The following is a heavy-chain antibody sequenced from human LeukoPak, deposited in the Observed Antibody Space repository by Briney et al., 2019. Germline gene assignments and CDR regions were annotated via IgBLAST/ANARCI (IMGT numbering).Heavy chain of an antibody. J-gene: IGHJ4*02. CDR2: IKSKTDGGTT. D-gene: IGHD4-17*01. CDR1: GFIFSSYG. V-gene: IGHV3-15*01. CDR3: TTGDYGDYELDY. Sequence: GGSLRLSCAASGFIFSSYGMHWVRQAPGKGLEWVGRIKSKTDGGTTDYAAPVKGRFTISRDDSKNTLYLQMNSLKTEDTAVYYRTTGDYGDYELDYWGQGTLVTVSS.